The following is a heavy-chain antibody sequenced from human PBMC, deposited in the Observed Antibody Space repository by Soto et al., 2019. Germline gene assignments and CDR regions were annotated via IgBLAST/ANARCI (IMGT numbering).Heavy chain of an antibody. CDR1: GYSFTSYW. D-gene: IGHD1-7*01. Sequence: PGESLKISCKGSGYSFTSYWIGWVRQMPGKGLEWMGIIYPGDSDTRYSPSFQGQVTISADKSISTAYLQWSSLKASDTAMYYCASSPPWNYNWFDPRGQGTLVTVSS. J-gene: IGHJ5*02. V-gene: IGHV5-51*01. CDR2: IYPGDSDT. CDR3: ASSPPWNYNWFDP.